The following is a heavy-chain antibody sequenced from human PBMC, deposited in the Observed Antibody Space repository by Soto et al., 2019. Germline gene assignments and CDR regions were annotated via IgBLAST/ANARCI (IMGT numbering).Heavy chain of an antibody. V-gene: IGHV1-69*01. J-gene: IGHJ3*02. Sequence: QVQLVQSGTEVKKPGSSVKVSCKASGGTFSNHAITWVRQAPGQGLEWLGGIVPVFGTPNYAPKFQGRVTITADESTTTAYMELSSLRSDDTAVYYCARDRMDVIVVATGGGDAFDIWGQGTMVTVSS. CDR2: IVPVFGTP. D-gene: IGHD1-26*01. CDR3: ARDRMDVIVVATGGGDAFDI. CDR1: GGTFSNHA.